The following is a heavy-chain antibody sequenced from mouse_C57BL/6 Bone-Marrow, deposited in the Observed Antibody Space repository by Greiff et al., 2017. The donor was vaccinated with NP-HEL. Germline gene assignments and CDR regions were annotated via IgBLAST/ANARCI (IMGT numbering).Heavy chain of an antibody. CDR1: GYTFTSYG. J-gene: IGHJ1*03. Sequence: QVQLQQSGAELARPGASVKLSCKASGYTFTSYGISWVKQRTGQGLEWIGEIYPRSGNTYYNEKFKGKATLTADKSSCTAYMWLRSLTSEDSAVYFSAKGRGAGRDFDVGGTGATGTVSS. V-gene: IGHV1-81*01. CDR2: IYPRSGNT. CDR3: AKGRGAGRDFDV.